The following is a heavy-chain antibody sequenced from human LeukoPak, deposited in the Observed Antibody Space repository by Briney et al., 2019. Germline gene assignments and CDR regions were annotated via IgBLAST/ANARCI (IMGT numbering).Heavy chain of an antibody. CDR1: GFTFDDYG. J-gene: IGHJ6*03. Sequence: GGSLRLSCAASGFTFDDYGMSWVRQAPGKGLEWVSSISSSSSYIYYADSVKGRFTVSRDNAKNSLYLQMNSLRAEDTAVYYCARTRVYCSSTSCYTGYYYYYMDVWGKGTTVTVSS. CDR3: ARTRVYCSSTSCYTGYYYYYMDV. V-gene: IGHV3-21*01. CDR2: ISSSSSYI. D-gene: IGHD2-2*02.